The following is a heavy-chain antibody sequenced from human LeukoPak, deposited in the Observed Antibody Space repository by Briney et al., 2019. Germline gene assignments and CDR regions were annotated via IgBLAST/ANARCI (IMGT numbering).Heavy chain of an antibody. J-gene: IGHJ4*02. Sequence: PGGSLRLSCAASGFTFSSYVMSWVRQAPGKGLEWVSAISGSGGSTYYADSVKGRFTISRDNSKNTLYLQMNSLRAEDTAVYYCAIGEGFGESPLDYWGQGTLVTVSS. D-gene: IGHD3-10*01. CDR1: GFTFSSYV. V-gene: IGHV3-23*01. CDR2: ISGSGGST. CDR3: AIGEGFGESPLDY.